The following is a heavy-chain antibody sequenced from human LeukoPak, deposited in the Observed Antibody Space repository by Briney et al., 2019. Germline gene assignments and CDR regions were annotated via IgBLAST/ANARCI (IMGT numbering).Heavy chain of an antibody. CDR3: AREPGYCSGGSCPFDY. CDR1: GFTVSSNY. J-gene: IGHJ4*02. V-gene: IGHV3-53*01. Sequence: GGSLRLSCAASGFTVSSNYMSWVRQAPGKGLEWVSVIYSGGSTYYADSVKGRFTISRDNSKNTLYLQMNSLRAEDTAVYYCAREPGYCSGGSCPFDYWGQGTLVTVSS. D-gene: IGHD2-15*01. CDR2: IYSGGST.